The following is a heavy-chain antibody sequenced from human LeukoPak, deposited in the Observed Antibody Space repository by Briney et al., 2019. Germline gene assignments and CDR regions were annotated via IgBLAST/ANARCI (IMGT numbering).Heavy chain of an antibody. D-gene: IGHD3-10*01. CDR1: GFTFSSYA. V-gene: IGHV3-23*01. CDR3: AKSGVRGVIIFWFDP. CDR2: ISGSGGST. J-gene: IGHJ5*02. Sequence: GGSLRLSCAASGFTFSSYAISWVRQAPGKGLEWVSAISGSGGSTYYADSVKGRFTISRDNSKNTLYLQMNSLRAEDTAVYYCAKSGVRGVIIFWFDPWGQGTLVTVSS.